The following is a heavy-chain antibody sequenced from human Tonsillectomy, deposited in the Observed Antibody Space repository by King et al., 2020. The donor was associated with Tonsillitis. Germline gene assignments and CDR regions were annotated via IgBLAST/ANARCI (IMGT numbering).Heavy chain of an antibody. CDR1: GGSFSAYY. V-gene: IGHV4-34*01. CDR2: INHNGST. J-gene: IGHJ5*02. CDR3: ARGDFDP. Sequence: VQLPQWGAGLLKPSETLSLTCAVYGGSFSAYYWSWIRQPPGKGLEWIGEINHNGSTNYNPSLKSRVTISVDTSKNQFSLNLSSVTAADTALYYCARGDFDPWGQGTLVTVSS.